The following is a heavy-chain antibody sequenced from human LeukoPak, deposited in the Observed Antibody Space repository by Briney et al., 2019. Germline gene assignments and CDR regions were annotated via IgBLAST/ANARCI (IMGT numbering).Heavy chain of an antibody. CDR1: SGSINSYY. J-gene: IGHJ4*02. CDR3: VRHGYTASHLFLDY. CDR2: IYTTGSA. D-gene: IGHD2-2*02. V-gene: IGHV4-4*07. Sequence: LSETLSNSCTVSSGSINSYYWGWVRQPAGRGLDWIGRIYTTGSANYNPSLKSRLTMSIDTSQRQFSLNLRSVTAADTGTYYCVRHGYTASHLFLDYWSQGVVDSLSS.